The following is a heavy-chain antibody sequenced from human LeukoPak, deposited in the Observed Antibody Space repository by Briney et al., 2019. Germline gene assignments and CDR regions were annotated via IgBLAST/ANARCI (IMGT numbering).Heavy chain of an antibody. CDR2: INSDGSST. V-gene: IGHV3-74*01. D-gene: IGHD6-13*01. CDR3: ARVGSSWFVGY. CDR1: GFTFSSYW. J-gene: IGHJ4*02. Sequence: GGPLRLSCAASGFTFSSYWMHWVRQAPGKGLVWVSRINSDGSSTSYADSVKGRFTVSRDNSKNTLYLQMNSLRAEDTAVYYCARVGSSWFVGYWGQGTLVTVSS.